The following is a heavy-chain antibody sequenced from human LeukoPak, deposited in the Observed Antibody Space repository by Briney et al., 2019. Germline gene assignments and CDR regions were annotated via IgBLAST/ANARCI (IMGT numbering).Heavy chain of an antibody. D-gene: IGHD3-10*01. CDR3: ARDRELGY. V-gene: IGHV4-59*01. CDR2: IYNSGST. Sequence: SETLSLTCSVSGDSISIYYWSWIRQPPGKGLEWIGYIYNSGSTNYNPSLKSRVTISVDTSKNQFSLKLTSVAAADTAVYYCARDRELGYWGQGTLVTVSS. J-gene: IGHJ4*02. CDR1: GDSISIYY.